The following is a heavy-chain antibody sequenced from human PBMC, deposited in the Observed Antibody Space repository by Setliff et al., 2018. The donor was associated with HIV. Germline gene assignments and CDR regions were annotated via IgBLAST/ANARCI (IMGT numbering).Heavy chain of an antibody. CDR2: IYYSGST. J-gene: IGHJ4*02. CDR1: GVSIRSYY. Sequence: ESLKISCEVSGVSIRSYYWSWIRQPPGKGLEWIGYIYYSGSTNYNPSLKSRVTISVITSKNQFSLKLSSVSAADTAVYYCATGLAVAPDYWGQGSLVTVS. V-gene: IGHV4-59*12. D-gene: IGHD6-19*01. CDR3: ATGLAVAPDY.